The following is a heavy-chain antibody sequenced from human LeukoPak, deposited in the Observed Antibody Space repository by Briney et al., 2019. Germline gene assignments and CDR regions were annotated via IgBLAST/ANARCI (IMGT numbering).Heavy chain of an antibody. D-gene: IGHD2-8*01. CDR1: GFTFSNYA. CDR2: IGGGGGNT. V-gene: IGHV3-23*01. Sequence: HPGGSLRLSCAASGFTFSNYAMSWVRQALGKGLEWVSVIGGGGGNTYYADSVKGRFTISRDNSKNTLYLQMNSLRPEDTAVYYCAKDSVALNGMYDPFDIWGQGTMVTVSS. J-gene: IGHJ3*02. CDR3: AKDSVALNGMYDPFDI.